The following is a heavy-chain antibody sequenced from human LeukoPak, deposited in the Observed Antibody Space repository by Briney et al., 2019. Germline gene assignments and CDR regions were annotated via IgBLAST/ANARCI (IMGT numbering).Heavy chain of an antibody. CDR1: GFSLSTPGVG. J-gene: IGHJ4*02. CDR3: AHRRRTYSSGWKFDY. D-gene: IGHD6-19*01. Sequence: SGPTLVNPTQTLTLTCTFSGFSLSTPGVGVGWIRQPPGKALEWLTLIFSNDDKRYSPSLKNRLTITKDTSKNQVVLTMTNMDPVDTATYYCAHRRRTYSSGWKFDYWGQGTLVTVSS. CDR2: IFSNDDK. V-gene: IGHV2-5*01.